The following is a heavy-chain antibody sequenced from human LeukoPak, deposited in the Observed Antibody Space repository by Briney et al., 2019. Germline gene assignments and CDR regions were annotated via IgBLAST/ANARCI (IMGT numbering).Heavy chain of an antibody. CDR3: AKDGGYYYDSSGSTLEY. D-gene: IGHD3-22*01. V-gene: IGHV3-9*01. Sequence: GGSLRLSCAASGFTFDDYAMHWVRQAPGMGLEWVSGISWNSGSIGYADSVKGRFTISRDNAKNSLYLQMNSLRAEDTALYYCAKDGGYYYDSSGSTLEYWGQGTLVTVSS. CDR1: GFTFDDYA. J-gene: IGHJ4*02. CDR2: ISWNSGSI.